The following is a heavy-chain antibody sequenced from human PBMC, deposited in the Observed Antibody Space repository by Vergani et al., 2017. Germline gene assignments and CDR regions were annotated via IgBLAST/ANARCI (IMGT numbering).Heavy chain of an antibody. V-gene: IGHV5-51*01. CDR2: IYPGDSDT. J-gene: IGHJ3*02. CDR1: GYSFTSYW. CDR3: ARDRDYDFWTAPPDAFDI. Sequence: EVQLVQSGAEVKKPGESLKISCKGSGYSFTSYWIGWVRQMPGKGLEWMGIIYPGDSDTRYSPSFQGQVTISADKSISTAYLQWSSLKASDTAMYYCARDRDYDFWTAPPDAFDIWGQGTMVTVSS. D-gene: IGHD3-3*01.